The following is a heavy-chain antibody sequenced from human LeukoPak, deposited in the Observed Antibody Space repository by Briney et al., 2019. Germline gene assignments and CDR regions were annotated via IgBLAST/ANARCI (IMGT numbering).Heavy chain of an antibody. V-gene: IGHV3-23*01. CDR3: AKDSDYSNYSDY. CDR1: GFTFTSYS. CDR2: ISGGGGST. D-gene: IGHD4-11*01. J-gene: IGHJ4*02. Sequence: PGGSLRLSCAASGFTFTSYSMNWVRQAPGKGLEWVSTISGGGGSTYYADSVKGRFTISRDNSKNTLYIQVNSLRAEDTAVYYCAKDSDYSNYSDYWGQGTLVTVSS.